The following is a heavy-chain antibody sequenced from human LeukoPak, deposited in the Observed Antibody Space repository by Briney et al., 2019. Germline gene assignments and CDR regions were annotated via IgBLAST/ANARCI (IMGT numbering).Heavy chain of an antibody. CDR1: GYSVSSGYF. CDR3: ARAYSSSWYFNWFDP. J-gene: IGHJ5*02. D-gene: IGHD6-13*01. CDR2: IYNSGST. V-gene: IGHV4-38-2*02. Sequence: PSETLSLTCTVSGYSVSSGYFWGWIRQPPGKGLEWIGTIYNSGSTYYNASLESRVTISVDTSKNQFSLKLSSVTAADTAVYYCARAYSSSWYFNWFDPWGQGTLVTVSS.